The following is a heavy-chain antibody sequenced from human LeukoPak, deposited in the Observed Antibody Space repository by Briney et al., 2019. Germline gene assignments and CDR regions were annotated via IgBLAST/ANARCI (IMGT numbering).Heavy chain of an antibody. J-gene: IGHJ3*02. CDR1: GYTFTSYD. V-gene: IGHV1-8*01. CDR2: MNPNSGNT. Sequence: ASVKVSCKASGYTFTSYDINWVRQATGQGPEWMGWMNPNSGNTGYAQKFQGRVTMTRNTSISTAYMELSSLRSEDTAVYYCARECSSTSCTDAFDIWGQGTMVTVSS. D-gene: IGHD2-2*01. CDR3: ARECSSTSCTDAFDI.